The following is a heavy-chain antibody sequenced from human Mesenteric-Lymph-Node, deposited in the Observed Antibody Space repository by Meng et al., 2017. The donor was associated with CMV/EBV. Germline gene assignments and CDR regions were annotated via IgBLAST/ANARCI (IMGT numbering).Heavy chain of an antibody. CDR1: GDSISNSTYY. Sequence: PLEDSGPGLGKPSEPLSLSCIVAGDSISNSTYYWTWIRQHPGKGLEWIGSVHHSGTTYYNPSLKGRLTISVDTSANLFSLRLTTVTAADTATYYCARRGNYDSDYSEYWGQGTLVTVFS. V-gene: IGHV4-39*01. CDR2: VHHSGTT. J-gene: IGHJ4*02. CDR3: ARRGNYDSDYSEY. D-gene: IGHD3-22*01.